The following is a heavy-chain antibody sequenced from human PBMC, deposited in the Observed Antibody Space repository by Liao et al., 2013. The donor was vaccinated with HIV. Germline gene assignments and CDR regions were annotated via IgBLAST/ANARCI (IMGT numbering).Heavy chain of an antibody. V-gene: IGHV4-34*02. J-gene: IGHJ5*02. Sequence: QVQLQQRDTGLVRPSETLSLTCAIYGGSFDDYHWAWIRQPPGKGLEWIGEVSRGGRADYNPSLQSRVTISVDTSKNQFSLKLSSVTAADTAVFYCARGTTANGFDPWGQGTLVTVSS. CDR3: ARGTTANGFDP. D-gene: IGHD4-11*01. CDR2: VSRGGRA. CDR1: GGSFDDYH.